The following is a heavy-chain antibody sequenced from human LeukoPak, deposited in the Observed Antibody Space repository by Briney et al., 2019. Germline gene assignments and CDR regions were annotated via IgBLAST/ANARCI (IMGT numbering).Heavy chain of an antibody. CDR2: IYSSGNT. J-gene: IGHJ4*02. CDR3: VRESYSRYFDY. V-gene: IGHV4-59*01. D-gene: IGHD4-11*01. Sequence: PSETLSLTCTVSGDSISTYYWSWIRQPPGKGLEWIGYIYSSGNTNYNPSLKSRVTISVDTSKNQFSLKLSSVTAADTAVYYCVRESYSRYFDYWGQGSLVTVSS. CDR1: GDSISTYY.